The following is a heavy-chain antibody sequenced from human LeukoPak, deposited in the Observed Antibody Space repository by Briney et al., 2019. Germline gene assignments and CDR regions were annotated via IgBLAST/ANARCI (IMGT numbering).Heavy chain of an antibody. CDR3: ARDGSGWYFDL. V-gene: IGHV3-13*01. Sequence: PGGSLRLSCAASGFTFSSYDMHWVRQATGKGLEWVSAIGTAGDTYYPGSVKGRFTISRENAKNSLYLQMNSLRAGDTALYYCARDGSGWYFDLWGRGTLVTVSS. CDR1: GFTFSSYD. CDR2: IGTAGDT. D-gene: IGHD6-19*01. J-gene: IGHJ2*01.